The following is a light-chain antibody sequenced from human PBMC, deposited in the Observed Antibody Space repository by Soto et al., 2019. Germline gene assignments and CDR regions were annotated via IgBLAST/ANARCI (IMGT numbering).Light chain of an antibody. J-gene: IGKJ2*01. CDR3: QRYNDYQYI. Sequence: DIQMTQSPSTLSAAVGDIVTITCRASQSISTWLAWYQQKPGEAPKLLIYKAINLQSGVPSRFSGSGSGTEFSLTISSLQPDDFATYYCQRYNDYQYIFGQGTKVDI. CDR2: KAI. V-gene: IGKV1-5*03. CDR1: QSISTW.